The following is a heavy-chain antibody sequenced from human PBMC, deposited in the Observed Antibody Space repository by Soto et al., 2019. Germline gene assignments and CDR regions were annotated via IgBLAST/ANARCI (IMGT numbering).Heavy chain of an antibody. CDR1: GFTFSSYS. V-gene: IGHV3-21*01. D-gene: IGHD1-26*01. CDR2: IGSSSSYI. Sequence: PGGSLRLSCAASGFTFSSYSMNWVRQAPGKGLEWVSSIGSSSSYIYYADSVKGRFTISRDNAKNSLYLQMNSLRAEDTAVYYCASNRVGATHAPFDYWGQGTLVTVSS. CDR3: ASNRVGATHAPFDY. J-gene: IGHJ4*02.